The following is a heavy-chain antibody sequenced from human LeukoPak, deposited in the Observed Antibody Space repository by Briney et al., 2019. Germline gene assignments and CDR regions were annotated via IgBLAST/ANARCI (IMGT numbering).Heavy chain of an antibody. CDR3: ARGGPLGDTNRFDF. D-gene: IGHD1-14*01. CDR1: GFTFSSYS. V-gene: IGHV3-21*01. J-gene: IGHJ4*02. CDR2: ISSSSSYI. Sequence: KTGGSLRLSCAASGFTFSSYSMNWVRQAPGKGLEWVSSISSSSSYIYYADSVKGRFTISRDNAKNSLYLQMNSLRAEDTAVYYCARGGPLGDTNRFDFWGQGILVTVSS.